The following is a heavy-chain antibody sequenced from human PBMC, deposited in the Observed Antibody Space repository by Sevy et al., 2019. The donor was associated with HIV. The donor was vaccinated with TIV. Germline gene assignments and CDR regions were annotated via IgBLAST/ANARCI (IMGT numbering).Heavy chain of an antibody. Sequence: GESLKISCAASGFTFSNYAMNWVRQAPGKGLEWVSGISGSGGSGDKTNYADSVKGRFTISRHNPRKSLYLQMNSLSAEDTAVYYCARLFYGSADYWGQGTLVTVSS. CDR3: ARLFYGSADY. CDR1: GFTFSNYA. V-gene: IGHV3-23*01. D-gene: IGHD3-10*01. J-gene: IGHJ4*02. CDR2: ISGSGGSGDKT.